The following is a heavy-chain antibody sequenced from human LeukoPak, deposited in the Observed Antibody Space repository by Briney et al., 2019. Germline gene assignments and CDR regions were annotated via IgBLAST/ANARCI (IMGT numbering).Heavy chain of an antibody. V-gene: IGHV3-48*01. J-gene: IGHJ4*02. CDR1: GFIFRTYN. CDR3: ARDRAIVAATALDY. CDR2: ISDSNSTV. Sequence: PGGSLRLSCAASGFIFRTYNMNWVRQAPGQGLEWVSYISDSNSTVYYADSVKGRFTISRDNAKNSLYLHMNSLRAEDTAVYYCARDRAIVAATALDYWGQGTLVNVSS. D-gene: IGHD6-13*01.